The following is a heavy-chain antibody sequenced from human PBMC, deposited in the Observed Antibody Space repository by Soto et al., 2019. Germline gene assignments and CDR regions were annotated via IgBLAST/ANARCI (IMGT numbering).Heavy chain of an antibody. CDR3: ARDFVVVVAATSGYYGMDV. CDR2: IWYDGSNK. D-gene: IGHD2-15*01. CDR1: GFTFSSYG. Sequence: QVQLVESGGGVVQPGRSLRLSCAASGFTFSSYGMHWVRQAPGTGLEWVAVIWYDGSNKYYADSVKGRFTISRDNSKNTLYLQMNSLRAEDTAVYYCARDFVVVVAATSGYYGMDVWGQGTTVTVSS. J-gene: IGHJ6*02. V-gene: IGHV3-33*01.